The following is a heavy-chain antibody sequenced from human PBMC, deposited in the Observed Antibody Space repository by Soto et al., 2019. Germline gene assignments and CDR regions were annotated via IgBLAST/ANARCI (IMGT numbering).Heavy chain of an antibody. Sequence: GGSLRLSCAASGFTFSDYYMSWIRQAPGKGLEWVSYISSSGSTIYYADSVKGRFTISRDNAKNSMYLQMNSLRAEDTAVYYCARDGIIVATIKATPPNYYYMDVWGKGTTVTVSS. D-gene: IGHD5-12*01. J-gene: IGHJ6*03. V-gene: IGHV3-11*01. CDR1: GFTFSDYY. CDR3: ARDGIIVATIKATPPNYYYMDV. CDR2: ISSSGSTI.